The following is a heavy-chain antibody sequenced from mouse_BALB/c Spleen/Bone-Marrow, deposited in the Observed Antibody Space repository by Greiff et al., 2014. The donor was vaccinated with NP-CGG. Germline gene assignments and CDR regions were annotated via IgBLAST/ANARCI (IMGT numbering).Heavy chain of an antibody. D-gene: IGHD1-3*01. Sequence: QVQLQQPGPQLVRPGASVKISCKASGYSFTSYWMHWVKQRPGQGLEWIGMIDPSDSETKLNQKFKDKATLTVDKSSRTAYLQLSSPTSEDSAVYYCARRDNAPFAYWGQGTLVTVSA. CDR1: GYSFTSYW. V-gene: IGHV1-59*01. CDR3: ARRDNAPFAY. J-gene: IGHJ3*01. CDR2: IDPSDSET.